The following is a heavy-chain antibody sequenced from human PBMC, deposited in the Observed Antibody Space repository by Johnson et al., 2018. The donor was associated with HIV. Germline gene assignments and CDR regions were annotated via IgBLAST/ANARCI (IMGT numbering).Heavy chain of an antibody. CDR1: GFTFSSYW. CDR2: IKQDGSEK. V-gene: IGHV3-7*05. Sequence: EVQLVESGGGLAQPGGSLRLSCAASGFTFSSYWMSWVRQATGKGLEWVANIKQDGSEKYSVDSVKGRFSISRDNAKNSLYLQMNSLRAEDTAVYYCARGDCTNGVCPPPRRDAFDIWGQGTMVTVSS. D-gene: IGHD2-8*01. J-gene: IGHJ3*02. CDR3: ARGDCTNGVCPPPRRDAFDI.